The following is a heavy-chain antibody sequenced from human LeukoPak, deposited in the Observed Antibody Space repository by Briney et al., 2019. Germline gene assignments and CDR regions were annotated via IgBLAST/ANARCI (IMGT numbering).Heavy chain of an antibody. CDR1: GFTFSSSG. J-gene: IGHJ4*02. CDR3: ATDIVVVPAGY. V-gene: IGHV3-30*02. CDR2: IPYDGSNE. Sequence: PGGSLRLSCAASGFTFSSSGMHWVRQAPGKGLEWVAFIPYDGSNEYYADSVKGRFTISRDNSKNTLYLQMNSLRAEDTAVYYCATDIVVVPAGYWGQGTLVTVSS. D-gene: IGHD2-2*01.